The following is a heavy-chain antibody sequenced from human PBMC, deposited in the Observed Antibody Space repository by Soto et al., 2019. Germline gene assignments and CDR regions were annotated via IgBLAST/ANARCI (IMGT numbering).Heavy chain of an antibody. CDR3: AKDIYGDLGPMDV. CDR1: GFTFDDYA. V-gene: IGHV3-43*01. D-gene: IGHD4-17*01. Sequence: ESQLVESGGTVVQTGGSLRLSCAASGFTFDDYAMYWVRQTPERGLEWVSLISWDGATTYFIDSVKGRFTMFRDNTKNSLYLQMNNVTTDDTAFYYCAKDIYGDLGPMDVWGQGTTVTVSS. CDR2: ISWDGATT. J-gene: IGHJ6*02.